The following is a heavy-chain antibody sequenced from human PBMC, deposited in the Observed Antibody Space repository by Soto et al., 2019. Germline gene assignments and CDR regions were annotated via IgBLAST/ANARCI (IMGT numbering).Heavy chain of an antibody. CDR2: IIPIFGTA. Sequence: SVKVSCKASGGTFSSYAISWVRQAPGQGLEWMGGIIPIFGTANYAQKFQGRVTITADESTSTAYMELSSLRSEDTAVYYCARSMIVVVITTLYYYGMDVWGQGTTVTVSS. CDR1: GGTFSSYA. CDR3: ARSMIVVVITTLYYYGMDV. J-gene: IGHJ6*02. D-gene: IGHD3-22*01. V-gene: IGHV1-69*13.